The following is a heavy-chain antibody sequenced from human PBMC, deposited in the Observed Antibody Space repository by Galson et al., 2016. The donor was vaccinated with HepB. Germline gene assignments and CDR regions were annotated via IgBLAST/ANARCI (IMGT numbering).Heavy chain of an antibody. V-gene: IGHV4-59*01. Sequence: SETLSLTCTVSGDSISSYYWSWIRQPPGKGLEWIGYIYYSGSTNYNPSLKSRVTISIDTSKNQFSLKLSSLTAADTAVYYCARSGLTHYYDRSGFDYWGQGTLVTVSS. CDR3: ARSGLTHYYDRSGFDY. D-gene: IGHD3-22*01. J-gene: IGHJ4*02. CDR2: IYYSGST. CDR1: GDSISSYY.